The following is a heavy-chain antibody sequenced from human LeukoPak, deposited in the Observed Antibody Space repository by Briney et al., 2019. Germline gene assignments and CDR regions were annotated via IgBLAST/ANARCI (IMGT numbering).Heavy chain of an antibody. Sequence: ASVQVSCKASGYTLTSYGISWVRQAPGQGLEWMGWISAYNGNTNYAQKLQGRVTMTTDTSTRTANVELRSLRSDDTAVYYCARDQYSYGQNWFDPWGQGTLVTVSS. CDR1: GYTLTSYG. V-gene: IGHV1-18*01. CDR2: ISAYNGNT. D-gene: IGHD5-18*01. CDR3: ARDQYSYGQNWFDP. J-gene: IGHJ5*02.